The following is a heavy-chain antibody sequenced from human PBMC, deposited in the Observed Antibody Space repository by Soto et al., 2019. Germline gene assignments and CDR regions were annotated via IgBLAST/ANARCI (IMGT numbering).Heavy chain of an antibody. CDR3: ARRHSHGHQAPY. J-gene: IGHJ1*01. Sequence: QLQLQESGPGLVKPSETLSLTCSVSGDSISTDTYYWGWIRQSPGKGLEWIGALYYVGTTFYNPSLKNRVTISADTSKNQFFLHLNSVTAADTAVYYCARRHSHGHQAPYWGQGTLVTVSS. V-gene: IGHV4-39*01. CDR1: GDSISTDTYY. CDR2: LYYVGTT. D-gene: IGHD1-26*01.